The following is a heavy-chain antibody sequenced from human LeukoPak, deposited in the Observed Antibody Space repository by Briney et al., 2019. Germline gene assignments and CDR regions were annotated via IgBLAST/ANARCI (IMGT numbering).Heavy chain of an antibody. V-gene: IGHV1-69*13. Sequence: SVKVSCKASGGTFSSYAISWVRQAPGQGLEWMGGIIPIFGTANYAQKFQGRVTITADESTSTAYMELSSLRSEDTAVYYCARGGDGGSYYIIAAFDIWGQGTMVTVSS. CDR2: IIPIFGTA. D-gene: IGHD1-26*01. CDR3: ARGGDGGSYYIIAAFDI. J-gene: IGHJ3*02. CDR1: GGTFSSYA.